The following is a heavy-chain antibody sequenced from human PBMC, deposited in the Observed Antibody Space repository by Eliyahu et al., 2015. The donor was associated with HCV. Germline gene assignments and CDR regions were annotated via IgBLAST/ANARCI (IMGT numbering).Heavy chain of an antibody. CDR1: GFSLTTGGVG. J-gene: IGHJ6*03. Sequence: QITLKESGPSLVEPTQTLTLTCAFSGFSLTTGGVGVGWIRQSPGRALEWLAIIYWDDDKRYSPSLGSRLTITKDTSKNLVFLTMTNMDPVDTATYYCAHRLDSYYIDVWGKGTTVTVSS. CDR2: IYWDDDK. V-gene: IGHV2-5*02. CDR3: AHRLDSYYIDV.